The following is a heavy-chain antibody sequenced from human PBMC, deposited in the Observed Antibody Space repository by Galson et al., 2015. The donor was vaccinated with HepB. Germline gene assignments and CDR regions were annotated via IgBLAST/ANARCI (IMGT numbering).Heavy chain of an antibody. J-gene: IGHJ4*02. D-gene: IGHD1-7*01. Sequence: SLRLSCAVSGFTFSSHWMSWVRQAPGKGLEWVAHIKQDGSEVYYVDFVKGRFTISRDSAKDSLYLQMNSLRAEDTAVYYCARDAGTNINYNYFDYWGQGTLVIVSS. CDR2: IKQDGSEV. V-gene: IGHV3-7*01. CDR1: GFTFSSHW. CDR3: ARDAGTNINYNYFDY.